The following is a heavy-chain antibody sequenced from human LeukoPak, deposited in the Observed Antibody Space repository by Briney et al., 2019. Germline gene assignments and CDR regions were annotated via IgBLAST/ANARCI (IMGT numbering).Heavy chain of an antibody. D-gene: IGHD6-19*01. J-gene: IGHJ4*02. V-gene: IGHV1-8*02. CDR1: GYTFTSYG. CDR3: ARGPGYSSGPDGYYFDY. CDR2: MNPNSGNT. Sequence: GASVKVSCKASGYTFTSYGISWVRQAPGQGLEWMGWMNPNSGNTGYTQKFQGRVTMTRNTSISTAYMELSSLRSEDTAVYYCARGPGYSSGPDGYYFDYWGQGTLVTVSS.